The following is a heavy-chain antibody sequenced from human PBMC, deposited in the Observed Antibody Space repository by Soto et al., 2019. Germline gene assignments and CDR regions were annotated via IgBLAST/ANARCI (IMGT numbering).Heavy chain of an antibody. CDR1: GFILKNYG. CDR3: ARAAGGNYKHYYYGMDV. V-gene: IGHV3-33*01. D-gene: IGHD2-8*02. J-gene: IGHJ6*02. CDR2: IWFAGSLK. Sequence: QVQLVESGGGVVQPGRSLRLSCVASGFILKNYGIHWVRQAPGKGLEWVAIIWFAGSLKFYADSVKGRFTISRDNSKNTLHLQMNSLRAEDTAVYHCARAAGGNYKHYYYGMDVWGQGTTVTVSS.